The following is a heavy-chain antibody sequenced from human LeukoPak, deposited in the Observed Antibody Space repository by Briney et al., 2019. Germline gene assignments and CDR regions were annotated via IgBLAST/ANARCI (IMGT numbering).Heavy chain of an antibody. D-gene: IGHD6-6*01. CDR2: IKQDESEK. V-gene: IGHV3-7*01. J-gene: IGHJ4*02. CDR3: ASAGGDSRSPLPFYY. Sequence: GGSLRLSCAASGFTFSSYWMSWVRQAPGKGLEWVAVIKQDESEKFYVDSVKGRFTVSRDNAKNSLYLQMNSLRAEDTAVYYCASAGGDSRSPLPFYYWGQGTLVTVSS. CDR1: GFTFSSYW.